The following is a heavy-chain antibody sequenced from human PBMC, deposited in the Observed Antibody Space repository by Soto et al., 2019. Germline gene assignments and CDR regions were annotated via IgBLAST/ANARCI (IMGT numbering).Heavy chain of an antibody. J-gene: IGHJ6*03. CDR2: VYYSGTT. CDR3: ARDRVVPAAPLGGYYYYMDV. V-gene: IGHV4-59*01. Sequence: PSETLSLTCTVSGGSISSYYWTWIRQPPGKGLEWVGYVYYSGTTYYNPSLQSRVTISVDTSKNQFSLKLSSVTAADTAVYYCARDRVVPAAPLGGYYYYMDVWGKGTTVTVSS. CDR1: GGSISSYY. D-gene: IGHD2-2*01.